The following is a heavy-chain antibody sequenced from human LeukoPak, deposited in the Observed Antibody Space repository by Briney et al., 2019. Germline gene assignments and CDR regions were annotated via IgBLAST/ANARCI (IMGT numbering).Heavy chain of an antibody. J-gene: IGHJ5*02. V-gene: IGHV1-69*05. Sequence: ASVKVSCKASGGTFSSYAISWVRQAPGQGLEWMGRIIPIFGTANYAQKFQGRVTITTDESTSTAYMELSSLRSEDTAVYYCARESAAGQYNWFDPWGQGTLVTVSS. CDR3: ARESAAGQYNWFDP. D-gene: IGHD6-13*01. CDR2: IIPIFGTA. CDR1: GGTFSSYA.